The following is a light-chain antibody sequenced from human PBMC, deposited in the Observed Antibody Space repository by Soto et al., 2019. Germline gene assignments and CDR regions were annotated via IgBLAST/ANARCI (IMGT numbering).Light chain of an antibody. Sequence: QSVLTQSPSASASLGASVKLTCILSSGHSSYAIAWHQQQPEKGPRYLMKLNSDGSHSKGDGIPDRFSGSSSGAERYLTISSLQSEDEADYYCQTWGTGILVFGGGTKLTVL. J-gene: IGLJ2*01. CDR1: SGHSSYA. CDR3: QTWGTGILV. CDR2: LNSDGSH. V-gene: IGLV4-69*01.